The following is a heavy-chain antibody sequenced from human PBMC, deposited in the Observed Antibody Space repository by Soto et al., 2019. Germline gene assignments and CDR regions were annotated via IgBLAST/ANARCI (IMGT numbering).Heavy chain of an antibody. Sequence: SETLSLTCAVYGGSFSGYYWGWIRQPPGKGLEWIGEINHSGSTNYNPSLKSRVTISVDTSRNQFSLKLSSVTAADTAVYYCAREHYYGSGSYYNGGIPIRRYNWFDPWGQGTLVTVSS. CDR1: GGSFSGYY. J-gene: IGHJ5*02. CDR3: AREHYYGSGSYYNGGIPIRRYNWFDP. CDR2: INHSGST. D-gene: IGHD3-10*01. V-gene: IGHV4-34*01.